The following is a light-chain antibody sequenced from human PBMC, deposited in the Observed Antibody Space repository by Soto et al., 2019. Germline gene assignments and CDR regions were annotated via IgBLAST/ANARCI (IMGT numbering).Light chain of an antibody. Sequence: QSALTQPASLSGSPGQSITISCTGTSSDIGAYDYVSWFQQHPGKAPKLMISEVNNRPSGVPDRFSGSKSGNTASLTISGLQAEDEADYYCSSFTASSTYVFGTGTKLTVL. CDR2: EVN. J-gene: IGLJ1*01. CDR3: SSFTASSTYV. CDR1: SSDIGAYDY. V-gene: IGLV2-14*01.